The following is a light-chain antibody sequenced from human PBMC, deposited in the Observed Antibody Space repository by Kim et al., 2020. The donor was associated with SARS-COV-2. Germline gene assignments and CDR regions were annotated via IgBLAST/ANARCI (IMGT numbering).Light chain of an antibody. J-gene: IGKJ4*01. CDR2: GAS. CDR3: QQYDTSPLT. V-gene: IGKV3-20*01. Sequence: SPGERATLSCRASQSVNSNYVAWYQQKPGQAPRLLIYGASSRATGIPDRFSGSGSGTDFTLTISRLEPEDFAVYYCQQYDTSPLTFGGGTKVEIK. CDR1: QSVNSNY.